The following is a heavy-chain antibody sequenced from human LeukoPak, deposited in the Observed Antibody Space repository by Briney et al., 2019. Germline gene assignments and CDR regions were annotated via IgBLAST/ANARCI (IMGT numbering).Heavy chain of an antibody. CDR2: ISGSGGST. Sequence: GGSLRLSCAASGFTLSDYYMSWVRQAPGKGLEWVSAISGSGGSTYYADSVKGRFTISRDNSKNTLYLQMNSLRAEDTAVYYCARLLTYYYGSGSYGVDYWGQGTLVTVSS. D-gene: IGHD3-10*01. V-gene: IGHV3-23*01. CDR3: ARLLTYYYGSGSYGVDY. J-gene: IGHJ4*02. CDR1: GFTLSDYY.